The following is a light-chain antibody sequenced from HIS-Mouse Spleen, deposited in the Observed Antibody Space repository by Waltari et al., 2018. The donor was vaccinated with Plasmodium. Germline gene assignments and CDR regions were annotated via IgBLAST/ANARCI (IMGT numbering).Light chain of an antibody. CDR2: QDS. CDR1: KSGDKY. J-gene: IGLJ3*02. V-gene: IGLV3-1*01. Sequence: SYELTQPPSVSVSPGQTASITCSGDKSGDKYACWYQQKQGQSPVLVIYQDSKRPSGIPERFSGSNSGNTATLTISGTQAMDEADYYCQAWDSSTAVFGGGTKLTVL. CDR3: QAWDSSTAV.